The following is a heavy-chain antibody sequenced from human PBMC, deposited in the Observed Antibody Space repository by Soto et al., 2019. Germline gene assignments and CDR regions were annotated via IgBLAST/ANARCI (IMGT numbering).Heavy chain of an antibody. J-gene: IGHJ4*02. CDR3: ARQSNLDYLDN. Sequence: SETLSLTCTVSGGSISIRTYHWGWIRQPPGMGLEWIGSISYNGNTFYNPSLQSRLTISVDTSKRQFSLKVRSATAADTAVYYCARQSNLDYLDNWGQGTLVTVSS. CDR1: GGSISIRTYH. V-gene: IGHV4-39*01. CDR2: ISYNGNT.